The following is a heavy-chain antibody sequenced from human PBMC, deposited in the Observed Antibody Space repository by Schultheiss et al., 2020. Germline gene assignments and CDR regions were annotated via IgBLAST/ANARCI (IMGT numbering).Heavy chain of an antibody. CDR1: GGSFSGYY. J-gene: IGHJ4*02. D-gene: IGHD2-2*01. Sequence: SETLSLTCAVYGGSFSGYYWSWIRQPPGKGLEWIGEINHSGSTNYNPSLKSRVTISVDTSKNQFSLKLSSVTAADTAVYYCASIRYALRLGFDYWGQGTLVTVSS. V-gene: IGHV4-34*01. CDR3: ASIRYALRLGFDY. CDR2: INHSGST.